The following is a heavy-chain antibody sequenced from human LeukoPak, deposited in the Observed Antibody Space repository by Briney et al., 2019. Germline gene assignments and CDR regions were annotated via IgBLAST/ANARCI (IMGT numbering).Heavy chain of an antibody. CDR1: GGSISSGDYY. CDR2: IYYSGST. D-gene: IGHD6-13*01. Sequence: SETLSLTFTVSGGSISSGDYYWRCIRQPPGKGLEWIGDIYYSGSTYYNQSLKSRVTISVDTSKKQFSLKLSSVTAADTAGYYCARRTIAPPLSRQLGLFDYWGQGTLVTVSS. V-gene: IGHV4-30-4*01. J-gene: IGHJ4*02. CDR3: ARRTIAPPLSRQLGLFDY.